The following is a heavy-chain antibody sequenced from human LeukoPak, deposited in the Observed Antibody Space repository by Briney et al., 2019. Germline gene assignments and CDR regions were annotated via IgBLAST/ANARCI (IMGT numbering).Heavy chain of an antibody. CDR2: IIPIFGTA. Sequence: ASVKVSCKASGYTFTSYAISWVRQAPGQGLEWMGGIIPIFGTANYAQKFQGRVTITADESTSTAYMELSSLRSEDTAVYYCARDLVVVAAPYYYYGMDVWGQGTTVTVSS. CDR1: GYTFTSYA. V-gene: IGHV1-69*13. CDR3: ARDLVVVAAPYYYYGMDV. J-gene: IGHJ6*02. D-gene: IGHD2-15*01.